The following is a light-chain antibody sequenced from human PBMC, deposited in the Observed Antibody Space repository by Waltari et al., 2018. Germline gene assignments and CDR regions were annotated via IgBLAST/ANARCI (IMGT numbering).Light chain of an antibody. Sequence: QSVLTQPPSVSGAPGQRVTISCTGSSSNIGAGYDVHWYQQLPGTAPKLPLFPNSNRPSGVPDRISGAKSGTSGSLAITGLQAEDEADYYCQSYDSSLSDSIFGGGTKLTVL. CDR2: PNS. CDR1: SSNIGAGYD. CDR3: QSYDSSLSDSI. J-gene: IGLJ2*01. V-gene: IGLV1-40*01.